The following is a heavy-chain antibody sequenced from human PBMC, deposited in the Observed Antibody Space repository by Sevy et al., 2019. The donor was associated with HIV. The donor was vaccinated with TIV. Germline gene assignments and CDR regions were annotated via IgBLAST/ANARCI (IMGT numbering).Heavy chain of an antibody. CDR3: AKDINRGCDGINCYPYYYYFYGLDV. J-gene: IGHJ6*02. CDR1: GFSFNDHA. D-gene: IGHD2-21*01. Sequence: GGSLRLSCAASGFSFNDHAMHWVRQVPGKGLEWVSGVSWNSRNIGYADSVKGRFTISRDNANHFLYLERNSLRPEETAFYYCAKDINRGCDGINCYPYYYYFYGLDVWGQGTTVTVSS. CDR2: VSWNSRNI. V-gene: IGHV3-9*01.